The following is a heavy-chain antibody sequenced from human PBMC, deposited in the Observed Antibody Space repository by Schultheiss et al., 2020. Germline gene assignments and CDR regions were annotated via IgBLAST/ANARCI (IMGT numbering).Heavy chain of an antibody. CDR2: ISSSGSTI. CDR1: GFAFTDYY. Sequence: GESLKISCAASGFAFTDYYMTWIRQAPGKGLEWVSYISSSGSTIYYADSVRGRFTISRDNSKNSLFLQMNGLRPEDTALYYCAKDFSGWYYGMDVWGPGTTVTVSS. V-gene: IGHV3-11*01. D-gene: IGHD6-19*01. J-gene: IGHJ6*02. CDR3: AKDFSGWYYGMDV.